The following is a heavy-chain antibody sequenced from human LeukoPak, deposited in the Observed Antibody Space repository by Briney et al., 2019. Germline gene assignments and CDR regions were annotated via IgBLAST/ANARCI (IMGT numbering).Heavy chain of an antibody. CDR3: ARSWFYYGSGYDY. V-gene: IGHV3-48*03. D-gene: IGHD3-10*01. CDR2: ISSSDNTM. J-gene: IGHJ4*02. CDR1: GFTFSSYE. Sequence: GGSLRLSCAASGFTFSSYEMNWVRQAPGKGLEWVSYISSSDNTMYYADSVKGRFTISRDNAKNSLYLQMNSLRAEDTAVYYCARSWFYYGSGYDYWGKGTLVTVSS.